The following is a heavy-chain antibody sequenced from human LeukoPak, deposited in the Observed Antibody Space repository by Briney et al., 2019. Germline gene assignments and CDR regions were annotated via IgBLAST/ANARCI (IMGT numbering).Heavy chain of an antibody. V-gene: IGHV1-2*02. CDR3: ARATSIAARPLFGY. D-gene: IGHD6-6*01. Sequence: ASVKVSCKASGYTFTSYDINWVRQAPGQGLEWMGWINPNSGGTNYAQKFQGRVTMTRDTSISTAYMELSRLRSDDTAVYYCARATSIAARPLFGYWGQGTLVTVSS. J-gene: IGHJ4*02. CDR1: GYTFTSYD. CDR2: INPNSGGT.